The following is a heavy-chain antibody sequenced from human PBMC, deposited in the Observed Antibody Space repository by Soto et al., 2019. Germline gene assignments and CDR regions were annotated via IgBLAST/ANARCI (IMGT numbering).Heavy chain of an antibody. CDR1: GDSVSSNSAT. V-gene: IGHV6-1*01. J-gene: IGHJ4*02. D-gene: IGHD3-10*01. CDR2: TYYRSKWYN. Sequence: QVQLQQSGPGLVKPSQTLSLTCALSGDSVSSNSATWNWIRQSPSRCLEWLGRTYYRSKWYNDYALSVERRITIHPHTPKHQFSLQLDAVPPEGTAVYYCARASSVLFDYWGQGTLGPGSS. CDR3: ARASSVLFDY.